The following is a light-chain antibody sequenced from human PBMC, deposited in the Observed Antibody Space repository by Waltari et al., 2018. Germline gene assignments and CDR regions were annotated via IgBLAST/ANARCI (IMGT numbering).Light chain of an antibody. J-gene: IGKJ2*01. Sequence: EIVLTQSPGTLSLSSGARATLSCRASQSVRSNSLPWYQPRPGEAPRLLIYSASSRATGIPARFSGSGSGTDFTLTISILEPEDSAIYYCHQYSSSSRTFGQGTKLEIK. CDR2: SAS. CDR3: HQYSSSSRT. V-gene: IGKV3-20*01. CDR1: QSVRSNS.